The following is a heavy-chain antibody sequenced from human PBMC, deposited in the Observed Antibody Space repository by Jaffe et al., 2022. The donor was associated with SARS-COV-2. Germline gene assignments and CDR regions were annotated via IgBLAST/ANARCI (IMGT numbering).Heavy chain of an antibody. CDR2: ISWNSGSI. CDR1: GFTFDDYA. D-gene: IGHD2-15*01. CDR3: AKGRGVVIFRGAFDI. J-gene: IGHJ3*02. V-gene: IGHV3-9*01. Sequence: EVQLVESGGGLVQPGRSLRLSCAASGFTFDDYAMHWVRQAPGKGLEWVSGISWNSGSIGYADSVKGRFTISRDNAKNSLYLQMNSLRAEDTALYYCAKGRGVVIFRGAFDIWGQGTMVTVSS.